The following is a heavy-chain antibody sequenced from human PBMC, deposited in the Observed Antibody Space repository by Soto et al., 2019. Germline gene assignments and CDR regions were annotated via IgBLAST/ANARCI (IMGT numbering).Heavy chain of an antibody. CDR2: IYSGDTR. CDR1: GFTVSSNY. D-gene: IGHD6-6*01. J-gene: IGHJ3*02. V-gene: IGHV3-53*04. CDR3: ARIQLGYDAFDI. Sequence: PGGSLRLSCAASGFTVSSNYMTWVRQAPGKGLEWVSVIYSGDTRYYANSVKGRFTISTHNSQNTLYLQMDSLRAEDTAVYYCARIQLGYDAFDIWGQGTMVTVSS.